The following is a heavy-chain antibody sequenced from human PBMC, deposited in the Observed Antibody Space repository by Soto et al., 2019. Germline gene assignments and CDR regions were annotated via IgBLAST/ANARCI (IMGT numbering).Heavy chain of an antibody. CDR1: GGTFSSYA. Sequence: GASVKVSCKASGGTFSSYAISWVRQAPGQGLEWMGGIIPIFGTANYAQKFQGRVTITADESTSTAYMELSSLRSEDTAVYYCARDRNPSSSSEYYYYYYYMDVWGKGTTVTVSS. CDR3: ARDRNPSSSSEYYYYYYYMDV. D-gene: IGHD6-6*01. V-gene: IGHV1-69*13. CDR2: IIPIFGTA. J-gene: IGHJ6*03.